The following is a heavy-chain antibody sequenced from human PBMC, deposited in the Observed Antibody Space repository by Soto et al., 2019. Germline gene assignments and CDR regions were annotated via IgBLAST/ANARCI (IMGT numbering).Heavy chain of an antibody. Sequence: EVQLVESGGGLVKPGGSLRLSCAASGFTFSSYSMNWVRQAPGKGLEWVSSISSSSSYIYYADSVKGRFTISRDNAKNSLYLQMNSLRAEDTAVYYCAREVTHYDFWSGYYNETTYYYYYYMDVWGKGTTVTVSS. CDR2: ISSSSSYI. V-gene: IGHV3-21*01. J-gene: IGHJ6*03. CDR3: AREVTHYDFWSGYYNETTYYYYYYMDV. D-gene: IGHD3-3*01. CDR1: GFTFSSYS.